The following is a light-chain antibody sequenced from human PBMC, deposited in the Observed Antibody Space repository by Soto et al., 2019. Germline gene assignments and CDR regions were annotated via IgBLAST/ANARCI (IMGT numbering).Light chain of an antibody. V-gene: IGKV3-20*01. Sequence: EIVLTQSPGTLSLSPGERATFSCRASQSVSSSYIAWYQQKPGQAPRLLIYGASSRATGIPDRFSGSGSGTDFTLTISRLEPEDFAVYYCQQYGSSPPITFGQGTRLEIK. CDR2: GAS. CDR3: QQYGSSPPIT. CDR1: QSVSSSY. J-gene: IGKJ5*01.